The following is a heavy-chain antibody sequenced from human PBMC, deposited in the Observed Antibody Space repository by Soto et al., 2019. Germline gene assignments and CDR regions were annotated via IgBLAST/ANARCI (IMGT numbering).Heavy chain of an antibody. CDR2: IWYDGSNK. Sequence: GGSLRLSCAASGFTFSSYGIHWVRQAPGKGLEWVAVIWYDGSNKYYADSVKGRFTISRDNSRNTLYLQMNSLRAEDTAVYYCARGIAVAGIDSWGQGTLVTVSS. CDR3: ARGIAVAGIDS. CDR1: GFTFSSYG. J-gene: IGHJ4*02. D-gene: IGHD6-19*01. V-gene: IGHV3-33*01.